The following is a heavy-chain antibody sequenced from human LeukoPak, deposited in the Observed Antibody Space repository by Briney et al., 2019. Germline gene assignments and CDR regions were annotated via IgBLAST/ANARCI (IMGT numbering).Heavy chain of an antibody. J-gene: IGHJ4*02. CDR1: GGSISSSSYY. V-gene: IGHV4-39*01. Sequence: SETLSLTCTVSGGSISSSSYYWSWIRQPPGKGLEWIGSIYYSGSTYYNPSLKSRVTISVDTSKNQFSLKLSSVTAADTAVYYCARRAIVGATTSDYWGQGTLVTVSS. CDR3: ARRAIVGATTSDY. CDR2: IYYSGST. D-gene: IGHD1-26*01.